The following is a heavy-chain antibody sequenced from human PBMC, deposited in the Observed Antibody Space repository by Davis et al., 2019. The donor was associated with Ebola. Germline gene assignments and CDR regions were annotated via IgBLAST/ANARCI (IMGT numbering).Heavy chain of an antibody. CDR3: ARHSSVATREGSDY. V-gene: IGHV5-51*01. CDR2: IYPGNSDT. Sequence: GESLKISCKGSGYTFIDYWIGWVCQMPGKGPEWMGVIYPGNSDTRYSPSLQGQVTISADKSTSTAFLQWSSLEASDTAIYYCARHSSVATREGSDYWGQGTLVTVSS. CDR1: GYTFIDYW. D-gene: IGHD6-6*01. J-gene: IGHJ4*02.